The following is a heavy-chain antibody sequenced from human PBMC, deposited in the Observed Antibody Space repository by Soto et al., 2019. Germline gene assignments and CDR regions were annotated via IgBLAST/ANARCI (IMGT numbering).Heavy chain of an antibody. D-gene: IGHD2-2*01. J-gene: IGHJ6*03. V-gene: IGHV3-23*01. CDR1: GFTFSNFA. CDR2: ITGSTGTT. CDR3: AKDTSSSPYYMDV. Sequence: PGGSLRLSCAASGFTFSNFAMSWVRHAPGKGLEWVSEITGSTGTTYYADSVRGRFIISRDNSQNTLHLQMNSLRPEDTAVYYCAKDTSSSPYYMDVWGKGTTFTVSS.